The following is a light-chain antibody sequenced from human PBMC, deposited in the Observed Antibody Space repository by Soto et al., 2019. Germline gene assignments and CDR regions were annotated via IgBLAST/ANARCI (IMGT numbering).Light chain of an antibody. J-gene: IGKJ1*01. CDR1: QTISSW. Sequence: DIHMTQSPSTLSGSLGDRFTITLRASQTISSWLAWYQQKPGKAPKLLIYKASTLKSGVPSRFSGSGSGTEFTLTISSLQPDDFATYYCQHYNSYSEAFGQGTKVDIK. V-gene: IGKV1-5*03. CDR3: QHYNSYSEA. CDR2: KAS.